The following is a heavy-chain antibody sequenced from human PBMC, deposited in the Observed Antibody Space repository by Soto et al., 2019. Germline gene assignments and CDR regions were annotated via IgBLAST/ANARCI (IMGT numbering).Heavy chain of an antibody. CDR2: IYYSGST. D-gene: IGHD6-13*01. J-gene: IGHJ5*02. V-gene: IGHV4-31*03. CDR1: GGSISSGGYY. Sequence: QVQLQESGPGLVKPSQTLSLTCTVSGGSISSGGYYWSWIRQHPGKGLEWIGYIYYSGSTYYNPSLQSRVTISVDTSKNPFSLKLSSVTAADTAVYYCARVFSDSSSFFDPWGQGTLVTVSS. CDR3: ARVFSDSSSFFDP.